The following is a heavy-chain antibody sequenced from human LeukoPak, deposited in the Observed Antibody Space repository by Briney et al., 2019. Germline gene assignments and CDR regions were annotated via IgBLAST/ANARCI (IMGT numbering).Heavy chain of an antibody. CDR3: AIGHVLRYFDWLLPYDY. D-gene: IGHD3-9*01. CDR1: GFTFSSYS. Sequence: GGSLRLSCAASGFTFSSYSMNWVRQAPGKGLEWVSSISSSSSYIYYADSVKGRFTISRDNAKNSLYLQMNSLKASDTAMYYCAIGHVLRYFDWLLPYDYWGQGTLVTVSS. V-gene: IGHV3-21*04. CDR2: ISSSSSYI. J-gene: IGHJ4*02.